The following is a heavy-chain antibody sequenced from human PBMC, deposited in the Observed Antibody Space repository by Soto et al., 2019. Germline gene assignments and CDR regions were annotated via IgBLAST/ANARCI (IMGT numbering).Heavy chain of an antibody. CDR2: ISGSGGRT. J-gene: IGHJ3*02. D-gene: IGHD2-21*01. CDR3: AKGGSYSLFDI. V-gene: IGHV3-23*01. Sequence: SLRLSCVASGFPFSSYAMSWVRQTPGKGLAWVSGISGSGGRTYYADSVKGRFTISRDNSNNTLSLQMHILRVEDTAVYFCAKGGSYSLFDIWGQGTMVTASS. CDR1: GFPFSSYA.